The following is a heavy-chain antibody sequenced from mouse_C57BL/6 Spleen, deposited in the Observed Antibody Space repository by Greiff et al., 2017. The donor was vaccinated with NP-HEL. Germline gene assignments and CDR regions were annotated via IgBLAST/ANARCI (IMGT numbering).Heavy chain of an antibody. CDR3: ARKAAQATVAY. D-gene: IGHD3-2*02. CDR2: IYPRSGNT. CDR1: GYTFTSYG. Sequence: VQLQQSGAELARPGASVKLSCKASGYTFTSYGISWVKQRTGQGLEWIGEIYPRSGNTYYNEKLKGKATLTADKSSSTAYMELRSLTSEDSAVYFCARKAAQATVAYWGQGTLVTVSA. V-gene: IGHV1-81*01. J-gene: IGHJ3*01.